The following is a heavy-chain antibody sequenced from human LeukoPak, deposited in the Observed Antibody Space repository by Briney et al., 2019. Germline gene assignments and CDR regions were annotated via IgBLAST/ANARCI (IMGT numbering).Heavy chain of an antibody. CDR1: EYSFTHYW. V-gene: IGHV5-51*01. D-gene: IGHD2-2*01. CDR3: ARLSVPAATLSPVFSYYAMDV. J-gene: IGHJ6*02. Sequence: HGESLKISCQASEYSFTHYWIGWLRQMPGTGLEWMGIIYPGDSDTRYSPSFAGQVTISADKSITTAYVQWNSLKASDTAMYYCARLSVPAATLSPVFSYYAMDVWGQGTTVTVSS. CDR2: IYPGDSDT.